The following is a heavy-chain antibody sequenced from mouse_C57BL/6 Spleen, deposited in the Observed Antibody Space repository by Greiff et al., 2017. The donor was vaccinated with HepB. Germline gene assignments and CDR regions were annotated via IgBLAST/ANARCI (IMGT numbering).Heavy chain of an antibody. CDR3: ARSLAPYWYFDV. CDR1: GYTFTDYY. V-gene: IGHV1-26*01. D-gene: IGHD4-1*01. J-gene: IGHJ1*03. Sequence: EVQLQQSGPELVKPGASVKISCKASGYTFTDYYMNWVKQSHGKSLEWIGDINPNNGGTSYNQKFKGKATLTVDKSSSTAYMELRSLTSEDSAVYYCARSLAPYWYFDVWGTGTTVTVSS. CDR2: INPNNGGT.